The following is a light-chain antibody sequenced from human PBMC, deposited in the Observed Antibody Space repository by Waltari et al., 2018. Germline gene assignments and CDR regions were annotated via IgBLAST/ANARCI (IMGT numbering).Light chain of an antibody. CDR3: AAWDDSLNGWV. V-gene: IGLV1-44*01. CDR2: SNN. CDR1: SSNIVSNT. Sequence: QSVLTQPPSASGTPGQRVTLSCSGSSSNIVSNTVNWYQQLPGTAPKLLIYSNNQRPSGVPDRFSGSKSGTSASLAISGLQSEDEADYYCAAWDDSLNGWVFGGGTKLTVL. J-gene: IGLJ3*02.